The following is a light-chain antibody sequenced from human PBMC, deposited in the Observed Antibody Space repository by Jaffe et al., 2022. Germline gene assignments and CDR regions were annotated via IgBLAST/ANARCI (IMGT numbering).Light chain of an antibody. CDR3: QQSNSHPLT. CDR2: DAS. J-gene: IGKJ4*01. Sequence: AIQLTQSPSSLPASVGDRVTITCRASLGIGSALVWYQQKPGKAPDLLIYDASSLEGGVPSRFSGTGSGTDFTLTISSLQPEDFATYYCQQSNSHPLTFGGGTKVEI. V-gene: IGKV1-13*02. CDR1: LGIGSA.